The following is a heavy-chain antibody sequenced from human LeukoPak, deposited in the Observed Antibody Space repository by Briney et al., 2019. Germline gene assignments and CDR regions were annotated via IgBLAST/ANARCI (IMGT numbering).Heavy chain of an antibody. V-gene: IGHV3-21*01. J-gene: IGHJ4*02. CDR2: ISSSSYYE. D-gene: IGHD6-6*01. CDR1: GFTFSTYS. Sequence: GGSLRLSCAASGFTFSTYSMNWVRQAPGKGLEWVSSISSSSYYEYYADSVKGRFTISRDNAKSSLFLQMNSLRAEDTAVYYCARDSHYSSSSNNAFDYWGQGTLVTVSS. CDR3: ARDSHYSSSSNNAFDY.